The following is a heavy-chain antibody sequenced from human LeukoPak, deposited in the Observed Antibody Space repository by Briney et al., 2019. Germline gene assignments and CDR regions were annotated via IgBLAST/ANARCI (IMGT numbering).Heavy chain of an antibody. CDR1: GGSFSGYY. CDR3: TRAASSGPLFTYHMNV. J-gene: IGHJ6*03. D-gene: IGHD3-22*01. Sequence: SETLSLTCAVYGGSFSGYYWSWIRQPPGKGLEWIGEINHSGSTNYNPSLKSRVTISVDTSKNQFSLKLSSVTAADTAVYYCTRAASSGPLFTYHMNVWGKGTTVTVSS. V-gene: IGHV4-34*01. CDR2: INHSGST.